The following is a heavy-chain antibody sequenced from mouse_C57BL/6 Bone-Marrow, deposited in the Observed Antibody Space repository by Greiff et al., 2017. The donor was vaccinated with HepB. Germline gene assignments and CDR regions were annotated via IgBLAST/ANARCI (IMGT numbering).Heavy chain of an antibody. CDR1: GYTFTSYW. D-gene: IGHD2-12*01. Sequence: QVHVKQPGAELVMPGASVKLSCKASGYTFTSYWMHWVKQRPGQGLEWIGEIDPSDSYTNYNQKFKGKSTLTVDKSSSTAYMQLSSLTSEDSAVYYCARTGLLYPYYAMDYWGQGTSVTVSS. CDR3: ARTGLLYPYYAMDY. J-gene: IGHJ4*01. CDR2: IDPSDSYT. V-gene: IGHV1-69*01.